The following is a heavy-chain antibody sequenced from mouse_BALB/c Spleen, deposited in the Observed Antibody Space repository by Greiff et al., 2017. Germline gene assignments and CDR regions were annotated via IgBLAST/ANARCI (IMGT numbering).Heavy chain of an antibody. CDR3: NAGYYGSSYPDY. CDR1: GFNIKDYY. J-gene: IGHJ2*01. CDR2: IDPENGDT. Sequence: VQLKQSGAELVRSGASVKLSCTASGFNIKDYYMHWVKQRPEQGLEWIGWIDPENGDTEYAPKFQGKATMTADTSSNTAYLQLSSLTSEDTAVYYCNAGYYGSSYPDYWGQGTTLTVSS. D-gene: IGHD1-1*01. V-gene: IGHV14-4*02.